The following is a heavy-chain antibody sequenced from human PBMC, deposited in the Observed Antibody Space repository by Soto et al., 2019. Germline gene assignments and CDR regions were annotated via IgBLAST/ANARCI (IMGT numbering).Heavy chain of an antibody. V-gene: IGHV4-4*07. CDR1: AASITGSFF. CDR2: FSLSGTT. D-gene: IGHD2-15*01. Sequence: TLSLTCTVSAASITGSFFWGWIRQPAGKGLEWIGRFSLSGTTSYNPPLRRRVTMSADVSKNQCSVRLPSVTDTDTALYYCARGRTPRGAFVWYYFYPWGEVPPIAVSS. CDR3: ARGRTPRGAFVWYYFYP. J-gene: IGHJ4*02.